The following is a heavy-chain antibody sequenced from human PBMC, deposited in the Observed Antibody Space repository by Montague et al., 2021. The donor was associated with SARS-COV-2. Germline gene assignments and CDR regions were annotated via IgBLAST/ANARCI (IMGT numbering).Heavy chain of an antibody. CDR3: ARLGDGVVPSPILGVGPYYSYYYMDV. CDR2: IHYGGST. CDR1: GGSFSTYS. D-gene: IGHD2-2*02. V-gene: IGHV4-34*01. Sequence: SETLSLTCAVHGGSFSTYSWNWIRQPPGKGLEWIGEIHYGGSTDYNPSLKSRATISADTSKNQFSLKMTSVAAADTAVYYCARLGDGVVPSPILGVGPYYSYYYMDVWGKGTTVTVSS. J-gene: IGHJ6*03.